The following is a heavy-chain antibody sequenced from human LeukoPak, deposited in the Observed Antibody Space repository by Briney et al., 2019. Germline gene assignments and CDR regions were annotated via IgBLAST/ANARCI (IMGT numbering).Heavy chain of an antibody. CDR1: GYTFTSYD. J-gene: IGHJ5*02. CDR3: ARGQKGIARLTIFGVVPHNWFDP. V-gene: IGHV1-8*01. CDR2: MNPNSGNT. Sequence: ASVKVSCKASGYTFTSYDINWVRQATGQGLEWMGWMNPNSGNTGYAQKFQGRVTMTRNTSISTAYMELSSLRSEDTAVYYCARGQKGIARLTIFGVVPHNWFDPWGQGTLVTVSS. D-gene: IGHD3-3*01.